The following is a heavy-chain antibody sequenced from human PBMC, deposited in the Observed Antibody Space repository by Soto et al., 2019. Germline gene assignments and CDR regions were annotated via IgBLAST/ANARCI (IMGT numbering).Heavy chain of an antibody. CDR1: GASIGSGDYY. Sequence: SETLSLTCTVSGASIGSGDYYWSWIRQHPGKGLEWIGSIYYSGNTYYNPSLQSRITISVDTSKNQFSLKLSSVTAADTAVYYCATSPGDLYYYGMDVWGQGTTVTVSS. CDR3: ATSPGDLYYYGMDV. V-gene: IGHV4-31*03. D-gene: IGHD3-16*01. CDR2: IYYSGNT. J-gene: IGHJ6*02.